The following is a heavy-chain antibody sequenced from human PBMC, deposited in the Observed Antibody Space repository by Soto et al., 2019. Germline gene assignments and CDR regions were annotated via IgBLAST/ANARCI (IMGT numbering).Heavy chain of an antibody. CDR2: VFHTGTT. J-gene: IGHJ5*01. D-gene: IGHD6-19*01. V-gene: IGHV4-4*02. CDR3: ARSAGWYAVHS. CDR1: GDSVSSPYY. Sequence: QVQLQESGPGLVKPSGTLSLTCAVSGDSVSSPYYWCWVRQPPGKGLEWIGEVFHTGTTSYNPSLRGGVTISMDKSINLLSLALTSVTAADTAVYYCARSAGWYAVHSWGPGTLVIVSS.